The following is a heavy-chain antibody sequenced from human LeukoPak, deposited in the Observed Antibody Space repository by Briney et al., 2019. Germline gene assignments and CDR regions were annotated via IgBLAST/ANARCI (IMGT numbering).Heavy chain of an antibody. Sequence: GGSLRLSCAASGFTFSSYAMSWVRQAPGKGLEWVSGIYNSGSTYYADSVKGRFTISRDNSKNTMYLQMNSLKGEDTAVYYCARRSNPPGRIDHWGQGTLVTVSS. CDR2: IYNSGST. V-gene: IGHV3-66*04. D-gene: IGHD1-14*01. J-gene: IGHJ4*02. CDR3: ARRSNPPGRIDH. CDR1: GFTFSSYA.